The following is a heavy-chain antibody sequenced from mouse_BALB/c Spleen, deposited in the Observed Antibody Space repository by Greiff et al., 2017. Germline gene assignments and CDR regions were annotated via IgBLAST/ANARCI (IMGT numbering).Heavy chain of an antibody. CDR1: GFTFSSFG. J-gene: IGHJ3*01. CDR3: AREGPLAY. V-gene: IGHV5-17*02. D-gene: IGHD3-3*01. CDR2: ISSGSSTI. Sequence: EVQGVESGGGLVQPGGSRKLSCAASGFTFSSFGMHWVRQAPEKGLEWVAYISSGSSTIYYADTVKGRFTISRDNPKNTLFLQMTSLRSEDTAMYYCAREGPLAYWGQGTLVTVSA.